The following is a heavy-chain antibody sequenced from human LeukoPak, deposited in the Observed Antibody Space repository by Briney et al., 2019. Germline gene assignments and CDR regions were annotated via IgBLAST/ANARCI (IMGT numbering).Heavy chain of an antibody. Sequence: ASVKVSCKASGYTFTAYYMHWVRQAPGQGLEWMGWINPDSDGTNYAQKFQGRVTMTRDTSINTAYMELSRLSSDDTAVYYCARSSGTYPDFDSWGQGTLVTVSS. CDR2: INPDSDGT. CDR1: GYTFTAYY. CDR3: ARSSGTYPDFDS. D-gene: IGHD1-1*01. J-gene: IGHJ4*02. V-gene: IGHV1-2*02.